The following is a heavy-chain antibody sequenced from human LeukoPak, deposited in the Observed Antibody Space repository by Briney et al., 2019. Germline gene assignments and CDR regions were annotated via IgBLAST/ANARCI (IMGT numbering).Heavy chain of an antibody. D-gene: IGHD6-13*01. V-gene: IGHV3-21*01. CDR3: ARTLSSSLDY. Sequence: PGGSLRLSCAASGLTFSSYGMNWVRQAPGKGLEWVSSINSSGSYTYYADSLKGRFTISRDNAKNSLHLQMNSLRAEDTALYFCARTLSSSLDYWGQGTLVTVSS. J-gene: IGHJ4*02. CDR1: GLTFSSYG. CDR2: INSSGSYT.